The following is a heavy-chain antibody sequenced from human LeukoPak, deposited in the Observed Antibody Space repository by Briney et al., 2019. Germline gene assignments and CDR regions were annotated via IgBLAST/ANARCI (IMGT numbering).Heavy chain of an antibody. CDR2: INHSGST. CDR1: GGSFSGYY. J-gene: IGHJ3*02. CDR3: AREVLSSRGGNSVHAFDI. D-gene: IGHD4-23*01. V-gene: IGHV4-34*01. Sequence: SVTLSLTCAVYGGSFSGYYWSWIRQPPGKGLEWIGEINHSGSTNYNPSLKSRVTISVDTSKNQFSLKLSSVTAADTAVYYCAREVLSSRGGNSVHAFDIWGQGTMVTVSS.